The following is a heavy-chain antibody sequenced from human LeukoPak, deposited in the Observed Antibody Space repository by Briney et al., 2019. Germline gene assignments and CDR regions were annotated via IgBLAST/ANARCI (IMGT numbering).Heavy chain of an antibody. CDR3: ARRRFVRGPDVVNPFDY. D-gene: IGHD2-8*01. J-gene: IGHJ4*02. Sequence: SETLSLTCTVSGGSISSTFYYWGWLRQPPGKGLEWIGSINYSGSTYYNPSLKSRVTISVDTSKNQFSLKLSSVTAADTAVYYCARRRFVRGPDVVNPFDYWGQGTLVTVSS. CDR1: GGSISSTFYY. CDR2: INYSGST. V-gene: IGHV4-39*01.